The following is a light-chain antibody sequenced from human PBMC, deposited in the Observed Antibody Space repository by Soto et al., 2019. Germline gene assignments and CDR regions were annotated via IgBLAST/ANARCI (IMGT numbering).Light chain of an antibody. CDR3: QQYNNWPLWT. CDR1: QSVSSN. CDR2: GAS. J-gene: IGKJ1*01. V-gene: IGKV3-15*01. Sequence: EIVMTQSPATLSVSPGERATLSCRASQSVSSNLAWYQQKPGQAPRLLIYGASTRATGIPARFSGSGSGTDFTLTISSLQSEDFAVYSCQQYNNWPLWTFGQGTKVEIK.